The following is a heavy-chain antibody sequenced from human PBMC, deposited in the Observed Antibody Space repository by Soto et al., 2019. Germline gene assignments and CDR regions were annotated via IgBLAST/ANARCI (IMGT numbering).Heavy chain of an antibody. CDR1: GFTFSSYA. CDR3: ARAGYYYYGMDV. Sequence: PGGSLRLSCAASGFTFSSYAMHWVRQAPGKGLEWVAVISHDGSNKYYADSVKGRFTISRDNSKNTLYLQMNSLRAEDTAVYYCARAGYYYYGMDVWGQGTTVTVSS. V-gene: IGHV3-30-3*01. J-gene: IGHJ6*02. CDR2: ISHDGSNK.